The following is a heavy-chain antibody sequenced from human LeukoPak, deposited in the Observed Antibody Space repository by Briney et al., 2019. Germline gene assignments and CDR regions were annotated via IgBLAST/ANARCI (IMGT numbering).Heavy chain of an antibody. D-gene: IGHD1-26*01. CDR3: ARVVGSYYGYFDY. CDR2: IKQDGSEK. V-gene: IGHV3-7*01. CDR1: GFTFSSYW. J-gene: IGHJ4*02. Sequence: GGSLRLSCAASGFTFSSYWMNWVRQAPGKGLEWVANIKQDGSEKYYVDSVKGRFTISRDNAKNSLYLQMNSLRAEDTAVYYCARVVGSYYGYFDYWGQGTLVTVSS.